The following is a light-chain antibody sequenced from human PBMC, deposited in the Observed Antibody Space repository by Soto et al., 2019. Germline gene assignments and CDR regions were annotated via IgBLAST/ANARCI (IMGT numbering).Light chain of an antibody. V-gene: IGKV3-20*01. CDR3: QQYGSSPWT. Sequence: EIVLTQSPGTLSLSPGERATLSCRASQSVSSSYLAWYQQKPGQAPRLLIYGASSRATGIPDRFSGSGSGTVCTLTISRLEPEDFAVYYCQQYGSSPWTFGQGTKVEI. CDR2: GAS. J-gene: IGKJ1*01. CDR1: QSVSSSY.